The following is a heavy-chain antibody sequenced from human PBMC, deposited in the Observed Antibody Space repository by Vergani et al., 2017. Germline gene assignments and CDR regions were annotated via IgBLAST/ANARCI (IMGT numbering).Heavy chain of an antibody. D-gene: IGHD5-18*01. V-gene: IGHV3-15*01. CDR2: IKSKTDGGTT. Sequence: EVQLVESGGGLVKPGGSLRLSCAASGFTFSNAWMSWVRQAPGKGLEWVGRIKSKTDGGTTDYAAPVKGRFTISREDSKNTLELQMNSLKTEDTAVYYCTTVGGTWIQLWFGWYFDLWGRGTLVTVSS. J-gene: IGHJ2*01. CDR1: GFTFSNAW. CDR3: TTVGGTWIQLWFGWYFDL.